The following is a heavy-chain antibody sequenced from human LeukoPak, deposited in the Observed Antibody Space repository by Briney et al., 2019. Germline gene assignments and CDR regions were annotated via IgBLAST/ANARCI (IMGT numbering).Heavy chain of an antibody. D-gene: IGHD2-2*01. V-gene: IGHV4-4*07. CDR2: IYTSGST. Sequence: ETLSLTCTVSGGSISSYYWSWIRQPAGKGLEWIGRIYTSGSTNYNPSLKSRVTMSVDTSKNQFSLKLSSVTAADTAVYYCARDRGVVVPAAILNWFDPWGQGTLVTVSS. J-gene: IGHJ5*02. CDR3: ARDRGVVVPAAILNWFDP. CDR1: GGSISSYY.